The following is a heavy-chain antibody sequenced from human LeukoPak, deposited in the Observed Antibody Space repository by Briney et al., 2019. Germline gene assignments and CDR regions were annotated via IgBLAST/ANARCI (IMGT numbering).Heavy chain of an antibody. J-gene: IGHJ4*02. V-gene: IGHV4-39*01. CDR1: GGSLSSSSYY. CDR2: IYYTGST. Sequence: SETLSLTCTVSGGSLSSSSYYWGWIRQPPGKGLEWIGSIYYTGSTYYNPSLKSRITISVDTSKNQFSLKLRFVTAADTAVYYCARAAFCYYGSGSYYKCERRGQLKHPYYFDYWGQGTLVTVSS. D-gene: IGHD3-10*01. CDR3: ARAAFCYYGSGSYYKCERRGQLKHPYYFDY.